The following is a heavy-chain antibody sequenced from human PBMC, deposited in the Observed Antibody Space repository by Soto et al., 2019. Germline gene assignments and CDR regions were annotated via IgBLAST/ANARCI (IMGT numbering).Heavy chain of an antibody. V-gene: IGHV3-33*01. Sequence: QVQLVESGGGVVQPGWSLRLSCVTSGFTFSDYAMHWVRQAPGKGLEWVAVIRPDGSNRYYADSVKGRFTISRDISKNTLYLQSSSLRADDTAVYFCATVVRPQHLLTGFDNWGQGTLVTVSS. J-gene: IGHJ5*02. D-gene: IGHD2-21*01. CDR1: GFTFSDYA. CDR2: IRPDGSNR. CDR3: ATVVRPQHLLTGFDN.